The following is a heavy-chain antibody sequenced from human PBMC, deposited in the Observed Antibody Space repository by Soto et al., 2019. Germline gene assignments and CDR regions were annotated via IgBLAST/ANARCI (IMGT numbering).Heavy chain of an antibody. V-gene: IGHV4-34*01. J-gene: IGHJ5*02. CDR1: GGSFSGYY. CDR2: INHSGST. D-gene: IGHD2-15*01. Sequence: PSETLSLTCAVYGGSFSGYYWSWIRQPPGKGLEWIGEINHSGSTNYNPSLKSRVTISVDTSKNQFSLKLSSVTAADTAVYYCARVGEYCSGGSCPNWFDPWGQGTLVTVSS. CDR3: ARVGEYCSGGSCPNWFDP.